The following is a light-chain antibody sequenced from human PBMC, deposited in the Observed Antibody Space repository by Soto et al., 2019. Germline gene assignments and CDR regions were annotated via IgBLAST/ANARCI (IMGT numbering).Light chain of an antibody. CDR2: AVT. CDR3: SSYTSSSTL. V-gene: IGLV2-14*01. J-gene: IGLJ1*01. CDR1: SSDVGGYDY. Sequence: QSALTQPPSASGSPGQSVTISCAGTSSDVGGYDYVSWYQQHPGKAPKLIIYAVTDRPSGVSSRFSGSKSGNTASLTISGLQAEDEADYYCSSYTSSSTLFGTGTKLTVL.